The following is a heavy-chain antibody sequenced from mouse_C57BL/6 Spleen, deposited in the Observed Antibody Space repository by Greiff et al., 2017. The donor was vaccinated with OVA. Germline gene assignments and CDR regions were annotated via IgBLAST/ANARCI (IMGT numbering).Heavy chain of an antibody. CDR1: GFTFSDYG. CDR3: ARSYYYGSSYNYAMDY. V-gene: IGHV5-17*01. CDR2: ISSGSSTI. J-gene: IGHJ4*01. Sequence: EVNVVESGGGLVKPGGSLKLSCAASGFTFSDYGMHWVRQAPEKGLEWVAYISSGSSTIYYADTVKGRFTISRDNAKNTLFLQMTSLRSEDTAMYYCARSYYYGSSYNYAMDYWGQGTSVTVSS. D-gene: IGHD1-1*01.